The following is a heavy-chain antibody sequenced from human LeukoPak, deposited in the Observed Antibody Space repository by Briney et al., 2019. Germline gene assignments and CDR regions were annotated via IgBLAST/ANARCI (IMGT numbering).Heavy chain of an antibody. J-gene: IGHJ4*02. D-gene: IGHD6-19*01. CDR3: AKDSKWLENIFDY. CDR2: IYNNDTK. V-gene: IGHV3-53*01. CDR1: GFTVSNNY. Sequence: GGSLRLSCAASGFTVSNNYMSWVRQAPGKGLEWVSFIYNNDTKDYADSVRGRFTISRDNSKNTLYLQMNSLRAEDTAVYYCAKDSKWLENIFDYWGQGTLVTVSS.